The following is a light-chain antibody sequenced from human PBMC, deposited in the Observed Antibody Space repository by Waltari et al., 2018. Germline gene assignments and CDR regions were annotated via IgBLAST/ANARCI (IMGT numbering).Light chain of an antibody. V-gene: IGLV2-14*01. CDR1: SNDVGGYNS. J-gene: IGLJ2*01. CDR2: DVR. Sequence: QSALTQPASVSGSPGQSVTIFCAGTSNDVGGYNSFSWYQEHPGQAPSVIIYDVRYRPSGVSVRFSGSKSGNTASLTISGLQAEDEADYYCSSQSSNDVVLFGGGTKLTVL. CDR3: SSQSSNDVVL.